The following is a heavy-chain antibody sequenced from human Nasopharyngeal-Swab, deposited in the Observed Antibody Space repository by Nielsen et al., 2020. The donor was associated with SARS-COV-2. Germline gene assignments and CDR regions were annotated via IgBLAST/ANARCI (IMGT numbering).Heavy chain of an antibody. J-gene: IGHJ4*02. D-gene: IGHD2/OR15-2a*01. Sequence: GGSLRLSCVGSGFRFTYAWMSWVRQAPGKGPEWVGRILSKKDGEKTDYAAPVKGRFTISRDDRKNTLYLQMSSLRIEDTGTYYCITDQEYFDGGGMRADFRGQGTLVTVSS. CDR2: ILSKKDGEKT. CDR1: GFRFTYAW. CDR3: ITDQEYFDGGGMRADF. V-gene: IGHV3-15*01.